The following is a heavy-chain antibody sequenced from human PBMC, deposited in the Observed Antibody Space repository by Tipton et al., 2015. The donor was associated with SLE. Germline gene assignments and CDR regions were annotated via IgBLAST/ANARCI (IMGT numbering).Heavy chain of an antibody. D-gene: IGHD2-15*01. CDR2: IYYSGST. V-gene: IGHV4-39*07. J-gene: IGHJ4*02. CDR1: GGSISSSSYY. Sequence: TLSLTCTVSGGSISSSSYYWGWIRQPPGKGLEWFGRIYYSGSTYYDPYLKSRVTISVDTSKNQFSLKLSSVTAADTAVYYCARVGVVTPVDYWGQGTLVTVSS. CDR3: ARVGVVTPVDY.